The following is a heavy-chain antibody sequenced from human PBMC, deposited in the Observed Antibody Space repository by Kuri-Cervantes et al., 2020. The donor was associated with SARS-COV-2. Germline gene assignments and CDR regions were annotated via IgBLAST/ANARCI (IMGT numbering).Heavy chain of an antibody. CDR1: GYTFTSYY. Sequence: ASVKVSCKASGYTFTSYYMHWVRQAPGQGLEWMGIINPSGGSTSYAQKFRGRVTMTRDTSTSTVYMELSSLRSEDTAVYYCARDGTIVVVPAAQGQGNWFDPWGQGTLVTVSS. V-gene: IGHV1-46*01. CDR2: INPSGGST. CDR3: ARDGTIVVVPAAQGQGNWFDP. D-gene: IGHD2-2*01. J-gene: IGHJ5*02.